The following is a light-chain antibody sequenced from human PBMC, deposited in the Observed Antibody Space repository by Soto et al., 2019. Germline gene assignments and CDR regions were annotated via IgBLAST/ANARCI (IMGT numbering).Light chain of an antibody. CDR3: SSYAGGSKRV. Sequence: QSALTQPPSASGSPGQSVTISCTGTSGDVGGYNFVSWYQQHPGKAPKFMIYEVSNRPSGVPDRFSGSKSGNTASLTVSGLQAEDEADYYCSSYAGGSKRVFGGGTKLTVL. CDR1: SGDVGGYNF. J-gene: IGLJ3*02. CDR2: EVS. V-gene: IGLV2-8*01.